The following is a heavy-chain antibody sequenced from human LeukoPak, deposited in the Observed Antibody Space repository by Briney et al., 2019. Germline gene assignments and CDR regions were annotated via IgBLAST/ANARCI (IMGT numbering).Heavy chain of an antibody. CDR3: AKDLHYGDYTGYFDY. D-gene: IGHD4-17*01. CDR1: GFTFSSYW. J-gene: IGHJ4*02. CDR2: IKQDGSEK. Sequence: QTGGSLRLSCAASGFTFSSYWMSWVRQAPGKGLEWVANIKQDGSEKYYVDSVKGRFTISRDNAKNTLYLQMNSLRAEDTAVYYCAKDLHYGDYTGYFDYWGQGTLVTVSS. V-gene: IGHV3-7*01.